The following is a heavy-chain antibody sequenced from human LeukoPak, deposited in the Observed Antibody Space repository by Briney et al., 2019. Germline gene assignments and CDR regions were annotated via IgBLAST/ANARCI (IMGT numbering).Heavy chain of an antibody. Sequence: SETLSLTCTVSGGSISSGSYYWSWIRQPAGKGLEWIGRIYTSGSTNYNPSLKSRVTISVDTSKNQFSLKLSSVTAADTAVYYCARDTKRPLITIFGVFDPWGQGTLVTVSS. CDR3: ARDTKRPLITIFGVFDP. V-gene: IGHV4-61*02. J-gene: IGHJ5*02. CDR1: GGSISSGSYY. D-gene: IGHD3-3*01. CDR2: IYTSGST.